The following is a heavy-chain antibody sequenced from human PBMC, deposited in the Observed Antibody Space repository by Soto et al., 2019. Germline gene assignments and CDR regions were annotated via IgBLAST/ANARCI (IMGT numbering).Heavy chain of an antibody. CDR2: IIPIFGTA. CDR1: GGTFSSYA. Sequence: QVQLVQSGAEVKKPGSSVKVSCKASGGTFSSYAISWVRQAPGQGLEWMGGIIPIFGTADYAQKFQGRVTITADDFPSTAYMELSSLRSEDTAVYYCARHLGGNHYYYGMDVWGQGTTVTVSS. D-gene: IGHD3-16*01. V-gene: IGHV1-69*12. CDR3: ARHLGGNHYYYGMDV. J-gene: IGHJ6*02.